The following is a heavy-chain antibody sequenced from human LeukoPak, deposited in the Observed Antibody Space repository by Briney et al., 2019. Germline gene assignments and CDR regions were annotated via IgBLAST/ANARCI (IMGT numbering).Heavy chain of an antibody. J-gene: IGHJ3*02. Sequence: PGGSLRLSCAASGFTFSSYAMSWVRQAPGKGLEWVSAISGSGGSTYYADSVKGRFTISRDNSKNTLYQQMNSLRAEDTAVYYCAKAPRGGSSWYKDAFDIWGQGTMVTVSS. D-gene: IGHD6-13*01. CDR1: GFTFSSYA. CDR3: AKAPRGGSSWYKDAFDI. CDR2: ISGSGGST. V-gene: IGHV3-23*01.